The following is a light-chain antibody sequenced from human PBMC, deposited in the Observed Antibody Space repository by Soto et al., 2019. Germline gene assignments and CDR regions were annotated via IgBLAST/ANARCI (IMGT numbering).Light chain of an antibody. V-gene: IGKV3-15*01. CDR1: QSVGSD. CDR2: GAF. Sequence: EIVMTQSPATLSVSPGERATLSCRASQSVGSDFAWYQQKPAQAPRLLMYGAFTSATGVPDRFSGSVSGTAFTLTISSLQSEDFAVYYCQQYNNWPLTFGGGTKVDVK. J-gene: IGKJ4*01. CDR3: QQYNNWPLT.